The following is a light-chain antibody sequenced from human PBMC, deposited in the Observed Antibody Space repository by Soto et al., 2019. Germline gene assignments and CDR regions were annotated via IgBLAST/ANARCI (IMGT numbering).Light chain of an antibody. Sequence: AIQLTESPSSLSASVGDRATVTCRASQGISSALAWYKQKPGKAPKLLSYDASSLESGVPSRVRGSGSWTDFTLTISGLQPDDFATYYCQQYNDYSATFGQGTKVDI. CDR2: DAS. J-gene: IGKJ1*01. CDR3: QQYNDYSAT. V-gene: IGKV1D-13*01. CDR1: QGISSA.